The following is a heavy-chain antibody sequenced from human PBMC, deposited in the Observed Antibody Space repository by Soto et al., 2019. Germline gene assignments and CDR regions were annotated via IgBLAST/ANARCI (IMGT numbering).Heavy chain of an antibody. Sequence: QVTLKESGPVLVKPTETLTLTCTVSGFSLSNARMGVSWIRQPPGKALEWLAHIFSNDEKSYSTSLKSRLTISQDTSQGQVVRTMTPMDPVDTATYYCARHGRGVRARPLDYWGQGTLVTVSS. CDR2: IFSNDEK. D-gene: IGHD1-26*01. J-gene: IGHJ4*02. V-gene: IGHV2-26*01. CDR1: GFSLSNARMG. CDR3: ARHGRGVRARPLDY.